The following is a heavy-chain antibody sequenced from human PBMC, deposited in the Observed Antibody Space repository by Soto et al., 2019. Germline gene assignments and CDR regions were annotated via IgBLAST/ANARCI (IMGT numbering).Heavy chain of an antibody. V-gene: IGHV3-30*18. CDR1: GFTFSSYG. Sequence: QVQLVESGGGVVQPGRSLRLSCAASGFTFSSYGMHWVRQAPGKGLEWVAVISYDGSNKYYADSVKGRFTISRDNSKNTLYLQTNSLRAEDTAVYYCAKDASYYDSSEWFDYWGQGTLVTVSS. CDR2: ISYDGSNK. J-gene: IGHJ4*02. CDR3: AKDASYYDSSEWFDY. D-gene: IGHD3-22*01.